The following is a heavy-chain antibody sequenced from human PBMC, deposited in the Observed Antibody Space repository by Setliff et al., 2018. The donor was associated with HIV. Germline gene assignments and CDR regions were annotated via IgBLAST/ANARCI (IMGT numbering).Heavy chain of an antibody. CDR3: ARVPIYYDSSGYPDY. Sequence: PSETLSLTCTVSGASITSGDFYWTWVRQSPGKGLEWIAFIFYSGSTSYNPSLKSRVTISRDTSKNQLSLKLSSVTAADTAVYYCARVPIYYDSSGYPDYWGQGTLVTSPQ. J-gene: IGHJ4*02. D-gene: IGHD3-22*01. V-gene: IGHV4-30-4*08. CDR1: GASITSGDFY. CDR2: IFYSGST.